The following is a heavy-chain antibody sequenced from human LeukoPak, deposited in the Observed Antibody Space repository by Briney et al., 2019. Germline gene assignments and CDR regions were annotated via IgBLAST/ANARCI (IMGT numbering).Heavy chain of an antibody. CDR1: GGSFSGYY. Sequence: SSETLSLTCAVYGGSFSGYYWSWIRQPPGKGLEWIGEINHSGSTNYNPSLKSRVTISVDTSKNQFSLKLSSVTAADTAVYYCARGPLIAARPTYYFDYWGQGTLVTVSS. V-gene: IGHV4-34*01. CDR3: ARGPLIAARPTYYFDY. J-gene: IGHJ4*02. CDR2: INHSGST. D-gene: IGHD6-6*01.